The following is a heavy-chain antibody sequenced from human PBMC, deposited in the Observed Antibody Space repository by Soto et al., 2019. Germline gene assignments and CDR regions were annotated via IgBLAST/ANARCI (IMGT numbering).Heavy chain of an antibody. Sequence: EVQLVESGGGLVQPGWSLRISCAASGFTFSSYWIHWVRQGPGKGLVWVSRINTDASRTNYADSVKGRFTISRDNAKNTVYLQVNSLRDEDTALYFCVRGASGRYYMDVWGKGTTVTVSS. CDR2: INTDASRT. CDR1: GFTFSSYW. CDR3: VRGASGRYYMDV. J-gene: IGHJ6*03. D-gene: IGHD3-10*01. V-gene: IGHV3-74*01.